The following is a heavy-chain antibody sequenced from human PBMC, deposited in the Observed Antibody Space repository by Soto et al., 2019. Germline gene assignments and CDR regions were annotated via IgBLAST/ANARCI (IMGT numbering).Heavy chain of an antibody. CDR3: ARDQRITILGMADYYYGMDV. CDR1: GASISTNY. Sequence: SETLSLTCAVSGASISTNYWHWVRQRPGQGLEWIGYISNTGSTNYNPSLQSRGTISEDKSQNQISLRLSSVTAADTAVYYCARDQRITILGMADYYYGMDVWGQGTTVTVSS. V-gene: IGHV4-59*01. D-gene: IGHD3-3*01. J-gene: IGHJ6*02. CDR2: ISNTGST.